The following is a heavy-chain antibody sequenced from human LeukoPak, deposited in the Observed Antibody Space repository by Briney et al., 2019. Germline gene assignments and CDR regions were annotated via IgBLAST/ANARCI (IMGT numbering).Heavy chain of an antibody. CDR2: INPNSGGT. CDR3: ARAYYDSSGYPMDYYYYMDV. J-gene: IGHJ6*03. Sequence: ASVKVSCKASGYTFTGYYMHWVRQAPGQGLEWMGWINPNSGGTNYAQKFQGRVTMTRDTSISTAYMELSRLGSDDTAVYYCARAYYDSSGYPMDYYYYMDVWGKGTTVTVSS. D-gene: IGHD3-22*01. V-gene: IGHV1-2*02. CDR1: GYTFTGYY.